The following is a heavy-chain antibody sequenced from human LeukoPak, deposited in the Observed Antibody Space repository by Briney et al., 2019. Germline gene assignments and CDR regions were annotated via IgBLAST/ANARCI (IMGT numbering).Heavy chain of an antibody. CDR2: IYYNRGT. CDR3: ARHRYTSGWDAGFDY. Sequence: SETLSLTCNVSGGSISSSYWSWIRQSPGKGLEWIGYIYYNRGTNYNPSLKSRVTISVDTSKNQFSLRLNSLTAADTAVYYCARHRYTSGWDAGFDYWSQRTLVTVSS. D-gene: IGHD6-19*01. V-gene: IGHV4-59*08. J-gene: IGHJ4*02. CDR1: GGSISSSY.